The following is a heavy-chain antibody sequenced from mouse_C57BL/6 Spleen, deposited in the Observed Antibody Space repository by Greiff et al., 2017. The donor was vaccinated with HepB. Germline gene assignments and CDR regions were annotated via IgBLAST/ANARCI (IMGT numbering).Heavy chain of an antibody. Sequence: DVKLQESGPGLVKPSQSLSLTCSVTGYSITSGYYWNWIRQFPGNKLEWMGYISYDGSNNYNPSLKNRISITRDTSKNQFFLKLNSVTTEDTATYYCARGGYYYYGSPYAMDYWGQGTSVTVSS. J-gene: IGHJ4*01. CDR1: GYSITSGYY. CDR3: ARGGYYYYGSPYAMDY. V-gene: IGHV3-6*01. D-gene: IGHD1-1*01. CDR2: ISYDGSN.